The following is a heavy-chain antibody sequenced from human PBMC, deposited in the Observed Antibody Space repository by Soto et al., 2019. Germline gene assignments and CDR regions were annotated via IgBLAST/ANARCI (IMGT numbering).Heavy chain of an antibody. J-gene: IGHJ6*03. CDR2: INHSGST. D-gene: IGHD2-15*01. Sequence: QVQLQQWGAGLLKPSETLSLTCAVYGGSFSGYYWSWIRQPPGKGLEWIGEINHSGSTNYNPALKSRVTISVGTSKNQFSLKLSSVTAAVTAVYYCARGNTCSGGSCYPTTYYYYYYMDVWGKGTTVTVSS. CDR3: ARGNTCSGGSCYPTTYYYYYYMDV. CDR1: GGSFSGYY. V-gene: IGHV4-34*01.